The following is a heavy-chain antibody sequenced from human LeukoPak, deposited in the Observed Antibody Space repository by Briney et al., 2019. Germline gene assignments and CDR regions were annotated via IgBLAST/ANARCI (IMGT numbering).Heavy chain of an antibody. D-gene: IGHD4-17*01. Sequence: ASVKVSCKASGGTFSSYAISWVRQAPGQGLEWMGRIIPIFGTANYAQKFQGRVTITTDKSTSTAYMELSSLRSEDTAVYYCARLSDYGDLDYWGQGTLITVSS. CDR3: ARLSDYGDLDY. CDR1: GGTFSSYA. J-gene: IGHJ4*02. V-gene: IGHV1-69*05. CDR2: IIPIFGTA.